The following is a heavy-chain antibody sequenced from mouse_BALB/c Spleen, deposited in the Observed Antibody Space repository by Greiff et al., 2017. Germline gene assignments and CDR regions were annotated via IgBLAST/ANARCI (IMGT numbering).Heavy chain of an antibody. CDR2: INPGSGGT. CDR1: GYAFTNYL. J-gene: IGHJ4*01. CDR3: ARGFNYAMDY. Sequence: VKLKESGAELVRPGTSVKVSCKASGYAFTNYLIEWVKQRPGQGLEWIGVINPGSGGTNYNEKFKGKATLTADKSSSTAYMQLSSLTSDDSAVYFCARGFNYAMDYWGQGTSVTVSS. V-gene: IGHV1-54*01.